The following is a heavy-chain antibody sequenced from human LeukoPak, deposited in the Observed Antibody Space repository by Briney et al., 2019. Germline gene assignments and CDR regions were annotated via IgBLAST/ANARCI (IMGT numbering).Heavy chain of an antibody. J-gene: IGHJ4*02. Sequence: SETLSLTCTVSGGSISSGSYYWSWIRQPAGKGLEWIGRFYTSGSTNYNPSLKSRVTISVDTSKNQFSLKLSSVTAADTAVYYCARGIAAAGPFDYWGQGTLVTVSS. D-gene: IGHD6-13*01. V-gene: IGHV4-61*02. CDR3: ARGIAAAGPFDY. CDR1: GGSISSGSYY. CDR2: FYTSGST.